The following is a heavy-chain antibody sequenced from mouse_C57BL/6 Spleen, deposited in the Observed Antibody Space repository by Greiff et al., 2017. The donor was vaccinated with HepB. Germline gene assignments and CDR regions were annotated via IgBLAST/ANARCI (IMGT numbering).Heavy chain of an antibody. CDR3: AREGLLRDYYAMDY. CDR2: INYDGSST. Sequence: EVQLVESEGGLVQPGSSMKLSCTASGFTFSDYYMAWVRQVPEKGLEWVANINYDGSSTYYLDSLKSRFIISRDNAKNILYLQMSSLKSEDTATYYCAREGLLRDYYAMDYWGQGTSVTVSS. V-gene: IGHV5-16*01. CDR1: GFTFSDYY. J-gene: IGHJ4*01. D-gene: IGHD1-1*01.